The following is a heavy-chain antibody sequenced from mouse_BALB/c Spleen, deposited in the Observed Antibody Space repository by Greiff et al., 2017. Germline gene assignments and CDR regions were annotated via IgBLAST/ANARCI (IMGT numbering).Heavy chain of an antibody. D-gene: IGHD1-1*01. J-gene: IGHJ1*01. CDR1: GYTFTSYY. Sequence: VMLVESGPELVKPGASVRISCKASGYTFTSYYIHWVKQRPGQGLEWIGWIYPGNVNTKYNEKFKGKATLTADKSSSTAYMQLSSLTSEDSAVYFCARDHYGSSYWNFDVWGEGTTVTVSS. CDR3: ARDHYGSSYWNFDV. V-gene: IGHV1S56*01. CDR2: IYPGNVNT.